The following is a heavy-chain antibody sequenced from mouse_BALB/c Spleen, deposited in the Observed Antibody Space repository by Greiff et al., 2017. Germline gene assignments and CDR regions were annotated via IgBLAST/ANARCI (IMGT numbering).Heavy chain of an antibody. Sequence: QVQLKESGPGLVQPSQSLSITCTVSGFSLTSYGVHWVRQSPGKGLEWLGVIWSGGSTDYNAAFISRLSISKDNSKSQVFFKMNSLQANDTAIYYCARNVYHLAMSMDYWGQGTSVTVSS. CDR3: ARNVYHLAMSMDY. D-gene: IGHD6-1*01. J-gene: IGHJ4*01. CDR1: GFSLTSYG. CDR2: IWSGGST. V-gene: IGHV2-2*02.